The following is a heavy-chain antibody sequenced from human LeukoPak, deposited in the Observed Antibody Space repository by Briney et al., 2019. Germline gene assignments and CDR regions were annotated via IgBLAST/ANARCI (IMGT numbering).Heavy chain of an antibody. J-gene: IGHJ1*01. CDR3: ARDFRGRQYFQH. Sequence: GGSLRLSCVASRFTLSSYWMNWVRQAPGKGLVWVSRINSDGSSTSYADSVKGRFTTSRDNAKNTLYLQMNSLRAEDTAVYYCARDFRGRQYFQHWGQGTLVTVSS. CDR1: RFTLSSYW. CDR2: INSDGSST. V-gene: IGHV3-74*01. D-gene: IGHD2-15*01.